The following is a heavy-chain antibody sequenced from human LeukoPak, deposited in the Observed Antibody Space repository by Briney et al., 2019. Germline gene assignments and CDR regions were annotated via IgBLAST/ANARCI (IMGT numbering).Heavy chain of an antibody. CDR3: AKSLLRGYSGYYFDY. D-gene: IGHD5-12*01. V-gene: IGHV3-9*01. Sequence: GGSLRLSCAASGFTFSSYAMSWVRQAPGKGLEWVSGISWNSGSIGYEDSVKGRFTISRDNAKNSLYLQMNSLRAEDTALYYCAKSLLRGYSGYYFDYWGHGTLVTVSS. J-gene: IGHJ4*01. CDR1: GFTFSSYA. CDR2: ISWNSGSI.